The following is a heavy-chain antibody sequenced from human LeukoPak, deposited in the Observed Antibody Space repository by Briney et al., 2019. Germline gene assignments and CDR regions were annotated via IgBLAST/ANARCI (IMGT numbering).Heavy chain of an antibody. D-gene: IGHD3-22*01. Sequence: GGSLRLSCAASGFTFSSYSMNWVRQAPGKGLEWVSSISSSSYIYYAASLKGRFTISRDNAKNSLYLQMNSLRAEDTAVYYCARDSYPARPYYYDLFDYWGQGTLVTVSS. J-gene: IGHJ4*02. CDR2: ISSSSYI. CDR1: GFTFSSYS. V-gene: IGHV3-21*01. CDR3: ARDSYPARPYYYDLFDY.